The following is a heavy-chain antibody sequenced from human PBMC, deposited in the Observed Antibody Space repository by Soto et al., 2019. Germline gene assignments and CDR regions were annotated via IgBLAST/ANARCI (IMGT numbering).Heavy chain of an antibody. J-gene: IGHJ6*02. V-gene: IGHV4-39*01. CDR1: GGSISSSSYY. CDR2: IYYSGST. CDR3: ARQVMITFGGVIAQTYYYYGMDV. D-gene: IGHD3-16*02. Sequence: SLTCTVSGGSISSSSYYWGWIRQPPGKGLEWIGSIYYSGSTYYNPSLKSRVTISVDTSKNQFSLKLSSVTAADTAVYYCARQVMITFGGVIAQTYYYYGMDVWGQGTTVTVSS.